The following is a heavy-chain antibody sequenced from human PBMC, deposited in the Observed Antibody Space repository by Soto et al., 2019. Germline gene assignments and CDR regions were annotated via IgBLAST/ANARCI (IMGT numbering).Heavy chain of an antibody. CDR1: GFTFSSYA. CDR2: ISYDGSNK. CDR3: AKDRPSGSRPYYYGMDV. D-gene: IGHD1-26*01. J-gene: IGHJ6*02. Sequence: GGSLRLSCAASGFTFSSYAMHWVRQAPGKGLEWVAVISYDGSNKYYADSVKGRFTISRDNSKNTLYLQMNSLRAEDTAVYYCAKDRPSGSRPYYYGMDVWGQGTTVTVSS. V-gene: IGHV3-30-3*01.